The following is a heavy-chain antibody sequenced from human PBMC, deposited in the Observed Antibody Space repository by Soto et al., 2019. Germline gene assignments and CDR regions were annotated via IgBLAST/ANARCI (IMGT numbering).Heavy chain of an antibody. CDR1: GFTFDDYA. J-gene: IGHJ6*02. CDR3: AKGDFLKAMYSSSFGPAHYYYGMDV. Sequence: EVQLVESGGGLVQPGRSLRLSCAASGFTFDDYAMHWVRQAPGKGLEWVSGISWNSGSIGYADSVKGRFTISRDNAKNSLYLQMNSLRAEDTALYYCAKGDFLKAMYSSSFGPAHYYYGMDVWGQGTTVTVSS. CDR2: ISWNSGSI. D-gene: IGHD6-6*01. V-gene: IGHV3-9*01.